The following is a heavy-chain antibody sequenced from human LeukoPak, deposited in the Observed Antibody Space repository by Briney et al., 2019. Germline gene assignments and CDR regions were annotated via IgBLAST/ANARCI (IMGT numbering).Heavy chain of an antibody. CDR1: GGSISIGDYS. D-gene: IGHD1-7*01. CDR3: ARDGITGTAD. CDR2: IYYSGST. J-gene: IGHJ4*02. V-gene: IGHV4-30-4*01. Sequence: PSEALSLTCTVSGGSISIGDYSWSWIRQPPGKGLEWIGYIYYSGSTYYNPSLKSRVTISVDTSKNQFSLKLSSVTAADTAVYYCARDGITGTADWGQGTLVTVSS.